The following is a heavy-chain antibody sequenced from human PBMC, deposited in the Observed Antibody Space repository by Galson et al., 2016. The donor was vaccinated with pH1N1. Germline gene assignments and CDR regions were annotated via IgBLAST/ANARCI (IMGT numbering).Heavy chain of an antibody. J-gene: IGHJ5*01. CDR3: ARGPQIVAVEAATPGWFDS. Sequence: SVKVSCKASGYTFTSYVIHWVRQAPGQRLEWMGWFNAVNGNTKYSQKFQDRVTITTDTSASTAYMELSSLRSEDTALYYCARGPQIVAVEAATPGWFDSWGQGTQVTVSS. CDR1: GYTFTSYV. D-gene: IGHD2-15*01. CDR2: FNAVNGNT. V-gene: IGHV1-3*01.